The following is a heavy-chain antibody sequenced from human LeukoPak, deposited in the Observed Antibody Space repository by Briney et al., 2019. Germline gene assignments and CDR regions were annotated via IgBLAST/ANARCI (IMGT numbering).Heavy chain of an antibody. CDR1: GGSISSYY. CDR3: ARHVSGWYGVFDY. CDR2: IYYSGST. V-gene: IGHV4-59*08. D-gene: IGHD6-19*01. J-gene: IGHJ4*02. Sequence: PSETLSLTCTVSGGSISSYYWSWIRQPPGKGLEWIGYIYYSGSTNYNPSLKSRVTISVDTSKNQFSLKLSSVTAADTAVYYCARHVSGWYGVFDYWGQGTLVTVSS.